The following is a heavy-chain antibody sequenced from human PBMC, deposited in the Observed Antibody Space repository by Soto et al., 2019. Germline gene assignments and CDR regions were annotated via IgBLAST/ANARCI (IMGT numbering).Heavy chain of an antibody. CDR2: IRSKAYGGTT. CDR3: TRVPETGTTFWFDP. Sequence: PGGSLRLSCTASGFTFGDYAMSWFRQAPGKGLEWVGFIRSKAYGGTTEYAASVKGRFTISRDDSKSIAYLQMNSLKTEDTAVYYCTRVPETGTTFWFDPWGQGTLVTVSS. CDR1: GFTFGDYA. V-gene: IGHV3-49*03. D-gene: IGHD1-7*01. J-gene: IGHJ5*02.